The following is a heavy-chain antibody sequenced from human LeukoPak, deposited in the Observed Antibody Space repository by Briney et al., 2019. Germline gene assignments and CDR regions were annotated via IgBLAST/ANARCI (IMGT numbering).Heavy chain of an antibody. CDR2: INHSGST. CDR1: GGSFSGYY. Sequence: PSETLSLTCAVYGGSFSGYYWSWIRQPPGKGLEWIGEINHSGSTNYNPSLKSRVTITVDTSKNQFSLKLSSVTAADTAVYYYARGDGPMVRGVNEFDYWGQGTLVTVSS. CDR3: ARGDGPMVRGVNEFDY. D-gene: IGHD3-10*01. J-gene: IGHJ4*02. V-gene: IGHV4-34*01.